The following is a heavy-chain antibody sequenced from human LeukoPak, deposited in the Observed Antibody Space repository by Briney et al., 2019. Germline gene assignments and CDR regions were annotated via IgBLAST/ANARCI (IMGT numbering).Heavy chain of an antibody. V-gene: IGHV4-31*03. D-gene: IGHD3-10*01. CDR2: IYYSGST. CDR3: ARNPLRYGSGSYYIDY. Sequence: PSETLSLTCTVSGGSISSSSYYWSWIRQHPGKGLEWIGYIYYSGSTYYNPSLKSRVTISVDMSNNQFSLKLSSVTAADTAVYYCARNPLRYGSGSYYIDYWGQGTLVTVSS. CDR1: GGSISSSSYY. J-gene: IGHJ4*02.